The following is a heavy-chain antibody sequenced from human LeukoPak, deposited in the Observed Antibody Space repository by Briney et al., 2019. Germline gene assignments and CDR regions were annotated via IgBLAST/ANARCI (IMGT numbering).Heavy chain of an antibody. V-gene: IGHV3-23*01. D-gene: IGHD3-10*01. CDR2: ISGSGGST. CDR1: GFTFSSYA. Sequence: PGGSLRLSCAASGFTFSSYAMSWVRQAPGKGLEWVSAISGSGGSTYYADSVKGRFTISRDNAKNSLYLQMNSLRAEDTAVYYCARALYGSGSYYGDWGQGTLVTVSS. J-gene: IGHJ4*02. CDR3: ARALYGSGSYYGD.